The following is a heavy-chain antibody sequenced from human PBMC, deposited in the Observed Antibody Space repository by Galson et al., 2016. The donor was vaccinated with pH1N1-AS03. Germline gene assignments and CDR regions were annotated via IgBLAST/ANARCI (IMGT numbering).Heavy chain of an antibody. J-gene: IGHJ4*02. CDR1: GFTINNNY. Sequence: SLRLSCAASGFTINNNYMSWVRQAPGKGLEWVSVIYGGGDTFYADSVKGRFTISRDNSKNTVYLQMNSLRVEDTAVYYCAREPWGSTQGEDWGQGTLVTFSS. CDR3: AREPWGSTQGED. CDR2: IYGGGDT. V-gene: IGHV3-53*01. D-gene: IGHD3-16*01.